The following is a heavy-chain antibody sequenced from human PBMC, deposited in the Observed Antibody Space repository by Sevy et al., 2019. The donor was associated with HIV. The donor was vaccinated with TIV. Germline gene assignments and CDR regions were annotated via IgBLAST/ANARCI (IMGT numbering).Heavy chain of an antibody. J-gene: IGHJ4*02. V-gene: IGHV3-23*01. Sequence: GGSLRLSCAASGLTLTTTGMSWVRQAPGKGLEWVAGVTSDGTIYYAVSVRDRFTVSRDNSKNTLYLQLNSLRADDTAVFYCAGGDTTMITDLDYWGQGTLVTVSS. CDR2: VTSDGTI. CDR3: AGGDTTMITDLDY. CDR1: GLTLTTTG. D-gene: IGHD3-16*01.